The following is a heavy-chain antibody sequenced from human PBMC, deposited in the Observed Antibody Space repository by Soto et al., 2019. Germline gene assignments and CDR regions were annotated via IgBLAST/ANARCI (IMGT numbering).Heavy chain of an antibody. CDR2: ISYDGSNK. J-gene: IGHJ6*02. V-gene: IGHV3-30*18. CDR3: AKDYPIVVVVAATPSPESYGMDV. CDR1: GFTFSSYG. D-gene: IGHD2-15*01. Sequence: QVQLVESGGGVVQPGRSLRLSCAASGFTFSSYGMHWVRQAPGKGLEWVAVISYDGSNKYYADSVKGRFTISRDNSKNTLYLQMNSLRAEDTAVYYCAKDYPIVVVVAATPSPESYGMDVWGQGTTVTVSS.